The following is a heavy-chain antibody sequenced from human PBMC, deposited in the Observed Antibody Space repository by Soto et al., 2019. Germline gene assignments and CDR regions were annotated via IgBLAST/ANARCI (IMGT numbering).Heavy chain of an antibody. CDR3: ARDATAAGSGSTYYYMDV. V-gene: IGHV1-2*04. CDR2: INPNSGGT. Sequence: ASVKVSCKASGYTFTGYYMHWVRQAPGQGLEWMGWINPNSGGTNYAQKFQGWVTMTRDTSISTAYMELSRLRSDDTAVYYCARDATAAGSGSTYYYMDVWGKGTTVTVSS. D-gene: IGHD6-13*01. J-gene: IGHJ6*03. CDR1: GYTFTGYY.